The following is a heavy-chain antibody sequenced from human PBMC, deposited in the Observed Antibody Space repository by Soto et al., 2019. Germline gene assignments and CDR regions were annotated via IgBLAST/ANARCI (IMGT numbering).Heavy chain of an antibody. CDR1: GFSFSGYN. CDR3: ARYTGGCPPGHLAL. Sequence: PGGSLRLSCAASGFSFSGYNMNWVRQAPGKGLEWVSFISSSGTYIFYADSLKGRFIISRDNAKNSLYLQMNSLRAEDTAVYYCARYTGGCPPGHLALCGRGTLVTVSS. D-gene: IGHD2-8*02. CDR2: ISSSGTYI. J-gene: IGHJ2*01. V-gene: IGHV3-21*01.